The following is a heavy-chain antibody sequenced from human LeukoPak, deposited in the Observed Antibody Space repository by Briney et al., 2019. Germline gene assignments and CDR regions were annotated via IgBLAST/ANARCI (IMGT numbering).Heavy chain of an antibody. D-gene: IGHD1-26*01. V-gene: IGHV1-58*02. CDR3: AASAGATDYMDV. Sequence: SVKVSCKASGYTFTGYYMHWVRQARGQRLEWIGWIVVGSGNTNYAQKFQERVTITRDMSTSTAYMELSSLRSEDTAVYYCAASAGATDYMDVWGKGTTVTVSS. CDR1: GYTFTGYY. CDR2: IVVGSGNT. J-gene: IGHJ6*03.